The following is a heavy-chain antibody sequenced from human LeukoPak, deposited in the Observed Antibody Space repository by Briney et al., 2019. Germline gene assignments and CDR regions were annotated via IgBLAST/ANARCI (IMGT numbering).Heavy chain of an antibody. CDR1: GGSISTYY. Sequence: SETLSLTCTVSGGSISTYYWSWIRQPPGKGLEWIGQIHHSGSTNYNPSLKSRVTISVDTSKNQFSLKLSSVTAADTAVYYCARRSSIAARSRRAFDYWGQGTLVTVSS. D-gene: IGHD6-6*01. J-gene: IGHJ4*02. V-gene: IGHV4-59*12. CDR3: ARRSSIAARSRRAFDY. CDR2: IHHSGST.